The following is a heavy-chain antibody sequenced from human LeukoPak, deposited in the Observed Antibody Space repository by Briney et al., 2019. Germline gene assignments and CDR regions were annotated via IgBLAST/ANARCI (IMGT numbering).Heavy chain of an antibody. Sequence: GGSLRLSCATSGFTFSNYAMGWVRQAPGKGLEWVSAVSSSGNSAVYADSVKGRFTISRDNSKNTLYLQMNSLRAEDTAVYYCAKRFEFDYWGQGTLVTVSS. CDR3: AKRFEFDY. V-gene: IGHV3-23*01. CDR1: GFTFSNYA. D-gene: IGHD3-3*01. J-gene: IGHJ4*02. CDR2: VSSSGNSA.